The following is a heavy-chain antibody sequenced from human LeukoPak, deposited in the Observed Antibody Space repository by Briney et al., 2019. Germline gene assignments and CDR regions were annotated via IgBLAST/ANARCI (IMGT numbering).Heavy chain of an antibody. D-gene: IGHD6-19*01. CDR2: IDPSDSYT. V-gene: IGHV5-10-1*01. J-gene: IGHJ2*01. CDR3: ATTEPRIGSSGWKRPYWYFDL. Sequence: GESLRISCKGSGYSFTSYWISWVRQMPGKGLEWMGRIDPSDSYTNYSPSFQGHVTISADKSISTAYLQWSSLKASDTAMYYCATTEPRIGSSGWKRPYWYFDLWGRGTLVTVSS. CDR1: GYSFTSYW.